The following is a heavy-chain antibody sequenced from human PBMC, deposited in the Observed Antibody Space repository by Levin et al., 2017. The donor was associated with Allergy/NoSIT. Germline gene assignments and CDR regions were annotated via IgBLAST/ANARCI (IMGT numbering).Heavy chain of an antibody. CDR1: GYSFTTYW. CDR3: ARQRSGVNRDARDY. V-gene: IGHV5-51*01. D-gene: IGHD3-3*01. J-gene: IGHJ4*02. CDR2: IYPGDSDT. Sequence: GESLKISCKGSGYSFTTYWIGWVRQMPGKGLEWVGIIYPGDSDTRYSPSFQGQFTISVDKSISTAYLQWSSLKAADNAMYYCARQRSGVNRDARDYWGQGTLVTVSS.